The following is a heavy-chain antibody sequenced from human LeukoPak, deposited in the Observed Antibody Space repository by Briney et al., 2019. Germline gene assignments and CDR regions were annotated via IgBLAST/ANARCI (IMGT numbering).Heavy chain of an antibody. J-gene: IGHJ3*02. CDR3: ARDRLVAEDAFDI. Sequence: SVKVSCKVSGYTLTELSMHWVRQAPGQGLEWMGRIIPILGIANYAQKFQGRVTITADKSTSTAYMELSSLRSEDTAVYYCARDRLVAEDAFDIWGQGTMVTVSS. CDR1: GYTLTELS. CDR2: IIPILGIA. D-gene: IGHD2-15*01. V-gene: IGHV1-69*04.